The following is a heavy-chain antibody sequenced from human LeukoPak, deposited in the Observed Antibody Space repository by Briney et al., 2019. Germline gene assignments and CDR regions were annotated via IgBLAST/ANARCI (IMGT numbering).Heavy chain of an antibody. V-gene: IGHV3-48*02. CDR3: AREGGDYGDYAYYYGMDV. J-gene: IGHJ6*02. CDR1: GFTFSSYS. D-gene: IGHD4-17*01. Sequence: GGSLRLSCAASGFTFSSYSMNWVRQAPGKGLNWVSYISSSSSTIYYADSVKGRFTISRDNAKNSLYLQMNSLRDEDTAVYYCAREGGDYGDYAYYYGMDVWGQGTTVTVSS. CDR2: ISSSSSTI.